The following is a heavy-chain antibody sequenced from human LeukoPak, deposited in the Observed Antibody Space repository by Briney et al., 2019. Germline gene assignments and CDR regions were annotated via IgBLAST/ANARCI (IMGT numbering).Heavy chain of an antibody. CDR3: ARVAGYCSGGSCYDNWFDP. J-gene: IGHJ5*02. D-gene: IGHD2-15*01. CDR2: INSDGSST. CDR1: GFTFSSYW. V-gene: IGHV3-74*01. Sequence: GGSLRLSCAASGFTFSSYWMHWVRQAPGKGLVWVSRINSDGSSTSYADSVKGRFTISRDNAKNTLYLQMNSLRAEDTAVYYCARVAGYCSGGSCYDNWFDPWGQGTLVTVSS.